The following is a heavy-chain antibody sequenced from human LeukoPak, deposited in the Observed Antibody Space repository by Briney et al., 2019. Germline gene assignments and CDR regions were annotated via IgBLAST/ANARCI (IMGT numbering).Heavy chain of an antibody. D-gene: IGHD3-22*01. Sequence: GASVKVSCKASGYTFTSYGISWVRQAPGQGLEWMGWISAYNGNTNYAQKLQGRVTMTTDTSTRTAYMELRSLRSDDTAVYYCARVLITMIVAPRGAFDIWGQGTMDTVSS. CDR1: GYTFTSYG. V-gene: IGHV1-18*01. CDR2: ISAYNGNT. J-gene: IGHJ3*02. CDR3: ARVLITMIVAPRGAFDI.